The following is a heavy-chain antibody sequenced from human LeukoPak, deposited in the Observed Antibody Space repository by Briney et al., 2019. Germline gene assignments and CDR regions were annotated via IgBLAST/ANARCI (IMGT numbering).Heavy chain of an antibody. CDR1: AFIFSGHW. Sequence: GGSLRLSCEGSAFIFSGHWMNWVRQTPGKGLEWVASIKEDGSERQYVDSVKGRFSISRDNTKGSLFLQLNSLRAEDTAVYYCTTLKGRVVGFTDYWGQGTLVTVSS. CDR2: IKEDGSER. J-gene: IGHJ4*02. V-gene: IGHV3-7*03. CDR3: TTLKGRVVGFTDY. D-gene: IGHD2-15*01.